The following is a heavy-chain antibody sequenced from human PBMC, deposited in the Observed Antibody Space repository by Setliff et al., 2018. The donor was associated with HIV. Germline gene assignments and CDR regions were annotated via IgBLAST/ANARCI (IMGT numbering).Heavy chain of an antibody. CDR2: ISSNGGST. CDR3: ARGGSNSWSPFDY. D-gene: IGHD6-13*01. CDR1: GFTFSSYA. Sequence: GSLRLSCSASGFTFSSYAMHWVRQAPGKGLEYVSAISSNGGSTYYADSVKGRFTISRDNSKNTLYLQMSSLRAEDTAVYYCARGGSNSWSPFDYWGQGTLVTVSS. V-gene: IGHV3-64*04. J-gene: IGHJ4*02.